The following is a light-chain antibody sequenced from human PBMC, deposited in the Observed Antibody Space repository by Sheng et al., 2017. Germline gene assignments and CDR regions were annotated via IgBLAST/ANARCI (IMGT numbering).Light chain of an antibody. CDR1: QSVSSN. CDR3: QQYNNWPPWT. J-gene: IGKJ1*01. Sequence: EIVMTQSPATLSVSPGERATLSCRASQSVSSNLAWYQQKPGQAPRLLIYGASTRATGIPARFSGSGSGXEFTLTISSLQSEDFAVYYCQQYNNWPPWTFGQGTKVEIK. V-gene: IGKV3-15*01. CDR2: GAS.